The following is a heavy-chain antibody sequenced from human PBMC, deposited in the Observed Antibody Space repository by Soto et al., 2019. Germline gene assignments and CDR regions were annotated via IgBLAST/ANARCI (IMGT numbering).Heavy chain of an antibody. J-gene: IGHJ6*02. V-gene: IGHV3-7*04. Sequence: GGSLRLSCAASGFTFSSYWMSWVRQAPGKGLEWVANIKQDGSEKYYVDSVKGRFTISRDNAKNSLYLQMNSLRAEDTAVYYCARARIPYYYGSGSRFSFYYYYGMDVWGQGTTVTVSS. CDR2: IKQDGSEK. CDR3: ARARIPYYYGSGSRFSFYYYYGMDV. D-gene: IGHD3-10*01. CDR1: GFTFSSYW.